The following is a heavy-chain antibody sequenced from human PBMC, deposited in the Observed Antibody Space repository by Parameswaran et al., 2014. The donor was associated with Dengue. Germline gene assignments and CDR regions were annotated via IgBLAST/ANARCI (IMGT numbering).Heavy chain of an antibody. Sequence: WVRQAPGQGLEWMGIINPSGGSTSYAQKFQGRVTMTRDTSTSTVYMELSSLRSEDTAVYYCARYREGVGDYFDYWGQGTLVTVSS. D-gene: IGHD1-26*01. CDR3: ARYREGVGDYFDY. V-gene: IGHV1-46*01. J-gene: IGHJ4*02. CDR2: INPSGGST.